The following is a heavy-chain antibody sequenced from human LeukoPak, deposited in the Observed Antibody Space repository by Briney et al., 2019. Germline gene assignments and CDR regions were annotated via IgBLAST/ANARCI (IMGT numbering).Heavy chain of an antibody. D-gene: IGHD3-22*01. Sequence: ASVKVSCKASGYTFTSYDINWVRQATGQGLEWMGWMNPNSGNTGYAQKFQGRVTMTRDKSTSTVYMELSSLRSEDTAVYYCARDGSYYYDSSEFDYWGQGTLVTVSS. V-gene: IGHV1-8*02. J-gene: IGHJ4*02. CDR2: MNPNSGNT. CDR3: ARDGSYYYDSSEFDY. CDR1: GYTFTSYD.